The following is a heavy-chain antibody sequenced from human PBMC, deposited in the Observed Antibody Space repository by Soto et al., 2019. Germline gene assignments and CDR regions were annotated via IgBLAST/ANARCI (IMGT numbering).Heavy chain of an antibody. V-gene: IGHV3-23*01. CDR3: AKGSDLVVPDAILARPFDY. J-gene: IGHJ4*02. CDR1: GFTFSSYA. CDR2: ISGSGGST. Sequence: GGSLRLSCAASGFTFSSYAMSWVRQAPGKGLEWVSAISGSGGSTYYADSVKGRFTISRDNSKNTLYLQMNSLRAEDTAVYYCAKGSDLVVPDAILARPFDYWGQGTLVTVS. D-gene: IGHD2-2*01.